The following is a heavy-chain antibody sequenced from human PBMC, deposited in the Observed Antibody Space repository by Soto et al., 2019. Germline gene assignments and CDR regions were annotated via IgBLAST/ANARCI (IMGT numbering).Heavy chain of an antibody. V-gene: IGHV1-24*01. CDR1: GYTLTEIS. J-gene: IGHJ4*01. Sequence: GASVQVSCKISGYTLTEISMHWVRQPPGKGLEWMGGLDPEDGETIYAQNFQGRVTVTEDTSTDTAYMELSSLRYDDTAVYYCATGDSRSMLDEWGQGTLVTVSS. CDR3: ATGDSRSMLDE. CDR2: LDPEDGET. D-gene: IGHD3-22*01.